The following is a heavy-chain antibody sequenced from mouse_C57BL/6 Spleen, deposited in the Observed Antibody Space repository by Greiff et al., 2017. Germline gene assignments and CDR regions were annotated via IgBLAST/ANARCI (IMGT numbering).Heavy chain of an antibody. J-gene: IGHJ4*01. CDR3: TREYDYDGDAMDY. CDR1: GFTFSSYA. V-gene: IGHV5-9-1*02. D-gene: IGHD2-4*01. Sequence: EVQLVESGEGLVKPGGSLKLSCAASGFTFSSYAMSWVRQTPEKRLEWVAYISSGGDYIYYADTVKGRFTISRDNARNTLYLQMSSLKSEDIAMYYCTREYDYDGDAMDYWGQGTSVTVSS. CDR2: ISSGGDYI.